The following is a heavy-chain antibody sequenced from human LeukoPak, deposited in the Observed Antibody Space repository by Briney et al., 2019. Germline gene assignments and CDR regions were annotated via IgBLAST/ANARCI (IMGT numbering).Heavy chain of an antibody. Sequence: SETLSLTCTVSGGSISSSSYYWGWIRQPPGKGLEWIGSIYYSGSTYYNPSLKSRVTISVDTSKNQFSLKLSSVTAADTAVYYCARQDVPPGIAAANDHWGQGTLVTVSS. D-gene: IGHD6-13*01. CDR2: IYYSGST. CDR3: ARQDVPPGIAAANDH. V-gene: IGHV4-39*01. J-gene: IGHJ4*02. CDR1: GGSISSSSYY.